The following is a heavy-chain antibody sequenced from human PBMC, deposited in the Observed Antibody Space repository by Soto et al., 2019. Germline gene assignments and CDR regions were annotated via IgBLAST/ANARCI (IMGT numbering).Heavy chain of an antibody. D-gene: IGHD3-3*01. CDR2: ITWNSRGL. J-gene: IGHJ4*02. CDR1: GLNFDDFA. V-gene: IGHV3-9*01. CDR3: AEGRYDFWSPYYFDS. Sequence: EVQLVESGGRLVQPGRALRLSCVGTGLNFDDFAMHWVRQAPEKGLEWVSGITWNSRGLAYADSVKGRFTISRDNARNSMYLQRDSLRYQDTALYYCAEGRYDFWSPYYFDSWGQGTLATVSS.